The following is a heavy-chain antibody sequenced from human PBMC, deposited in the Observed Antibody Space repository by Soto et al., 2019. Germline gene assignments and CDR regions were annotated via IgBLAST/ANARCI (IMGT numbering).Heavy chain of an antibody. V-gene: IGHV4-31*03. CDR3: AQRKRADIAAAGTFDY. CDR1: GGSISSGGYY. CDR2: IYYSGST. J-gene: IGHJ4*02. D-gene: IGHD6-13*01. Sequence: QVQLQESGPGLVKPSQTLSLTCTVSGGSISSGGYYWSCIRQHPGKGLEWIGYIYYSGSTYYNPSLKSRVTISVDTAKNQFSLKLSSVTAAETAVYYCAQRKRADIAAAGTFDYWGPGTLVTVSS.